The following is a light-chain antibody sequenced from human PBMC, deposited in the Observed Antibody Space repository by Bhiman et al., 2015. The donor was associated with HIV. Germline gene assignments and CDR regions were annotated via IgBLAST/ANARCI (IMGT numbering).Light chain of an antibody. V-gene: IGLV2-8*01. CDR1: SSDVGGYNY. Sequence: QSALTQPPSASGSPGQSVTISCTGTSSDVGGYNYVSWFQQHPGKAPKLIIYEVSKRPSGVPDRFSGSKFGNTASLTISELQTEDEADYYCCSFTGDTHLYVFGSGTTVTVL. J-gene: IGLJ1*01. CDR2: EVS. CDR3: CSFTGDTHLYV.